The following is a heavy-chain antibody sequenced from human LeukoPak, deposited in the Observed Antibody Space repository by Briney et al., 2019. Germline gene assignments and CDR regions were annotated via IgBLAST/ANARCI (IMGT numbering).Heavy chain of an antibody. CDR1: GYTFTGYY. V-gene: IGHV1-2*02. Sequence: ASVKVSCKASGYTFTGYYMHWVRQAPGQGLEWMGWINPNSGGTNYAQKFQGRVTMTRDTSISTAYMELSSLRSEDTAVYYCAREAAMEAFDIWGQGTMVTVSS. D-gene: IGHD5-18*01. CDR2: INPNSGGT. CDR3: AREAAMEAFDI. J-gene: IGHJ3*02.